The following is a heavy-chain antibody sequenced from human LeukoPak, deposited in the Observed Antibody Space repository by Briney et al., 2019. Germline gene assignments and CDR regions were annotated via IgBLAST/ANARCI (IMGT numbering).Heavy chain of an antibody. J-gene: IGHJ6*03. V-gene: IGHV1-46*01. Sequence: GASVKVSCKASGYTFTSYYMHWVRQAPGQGLEWMGIINPSGGSTSYAQKFQGRVTMTRDTSTSTVYMELSSLRSEDTAVYYCARDPRYCSSTSCWWVGHYYYMDVWGKGTTVTVSS. CDR1: GYTFTSYY. CDR2: INPSGGST. CDR3: ARDPRYCSSTSCWWVGHYYYMDV. D-gene: IGHD2-2*01.